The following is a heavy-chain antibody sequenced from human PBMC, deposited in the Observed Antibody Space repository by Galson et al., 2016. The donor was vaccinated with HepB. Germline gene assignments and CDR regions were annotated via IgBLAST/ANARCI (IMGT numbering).Heavy chain of an antibody. CDR2: IYPGDSDP. V-gene: IGHV5-51*01. Sequence: GESLKISCKGSGYIFNNFWVAWVRQMPGKGLEWMGIIYPGDSDPRYSPSFKGQVTISADKSIGTAYLQWSSLTASDTARYYCARGHSGSSLPYFEYWGQGTLVTVSS. CDR3: ARGHSGSSLPYFEY. CDR1: GYIFNNFW. D-gene: IGHD1-26*01. J-gene: IGHJ4*02.